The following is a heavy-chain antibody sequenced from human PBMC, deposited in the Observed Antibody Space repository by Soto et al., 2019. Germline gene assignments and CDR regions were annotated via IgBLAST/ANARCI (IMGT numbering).Heavy chain of an antibody. D-gene: IGHD2-8*01. Sequence: GGSLRLSCAASGFTFSSYGMHWVRQAPGKGLEWVAVISYDGSNKYYADSVKGRFTISRDNSKNTLYLQMNSLRAEDTAVYYCAKDAMVYAKGYYYYYMDVWGKGTTVTVSS. CDR1: GFTFSSYG. V-gene: IGHV3-30*18. CDR2: ISYDGSNK. CDR3: AKDAMVYAKGYYYYYMDV. J-gene: IGHJ6*03.